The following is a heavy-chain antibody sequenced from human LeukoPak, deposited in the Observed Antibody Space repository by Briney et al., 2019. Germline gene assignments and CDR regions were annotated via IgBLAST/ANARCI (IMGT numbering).Heavy chain of an antibody. CDR3: AKDPGGYGDYLDY. CDR1: GFTFSSYA. V-gene: IGHV3-23*01. Sequence: PGGSLRLSCAASGFTFSSYAMSWVRQAPGKGLDWVSAISGSGGSTSYADSVKGRFTISRDNSKKTLYLQMKSLRAEDTAVYYCAKDPGGYGDYLDYWGQGTLVTVSS. J-gene: IGHJ4*02. CDR2: ISGSGGST. D-gene: IGHD4-17*01.